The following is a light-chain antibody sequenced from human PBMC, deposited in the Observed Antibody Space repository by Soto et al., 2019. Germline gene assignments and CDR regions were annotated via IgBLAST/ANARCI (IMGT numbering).Light chain of an antibody. CDR2: DAS. V-gene: IGKV3-11*01. CDR1: QSVKTF. J-gene: IGKJ5*01. CDR3: QQRSNWPPIT. Sequence: EIVLTQSPATLSLSPGERATLSCRASQSVKTFLLWYQQRPGQAPRLLIYDASHRAAGIPARFSGSGFGTDFTLTISSLEPEDAAVYYCQQRSNWPPITFGQGTRLEIK.